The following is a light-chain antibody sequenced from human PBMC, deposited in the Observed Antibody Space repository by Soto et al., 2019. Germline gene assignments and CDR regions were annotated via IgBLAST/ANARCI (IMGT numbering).Light chain of an antibody. CDR1: QSVLYSSNNKNY. V-gene: IGKV4-1*01. CDR3: QQYYDTPPYT. J-gene: IGKJ2*01. CDR2: WAS. Sequence: DIVMTQSPDSLAVSLGERATINCKSSQSVLYSSNNKNYLAWYQQKVGQPPKLLIYWASTRESGVPDRFSGSGSGTDFTLTIISLQAEDVAVYYRQQYYDTPPYTFGQGTKLEIK.